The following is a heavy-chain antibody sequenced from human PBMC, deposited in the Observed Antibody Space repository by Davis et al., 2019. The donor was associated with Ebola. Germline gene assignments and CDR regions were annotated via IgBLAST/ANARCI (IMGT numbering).Heavy chain of an antibody. J-gene: IGHJ4*02. CDR2: IKSKTDGGTT. CDR3: AKQRGVGAIDYDY. D-gene: IGHD1-26*01. V-gene: IGHV3-15*01. Sequence: GGSLRLSCAASGFTFSTYAMGWVRQAPGKGLEWVGRIKSKTDGGTTDYAAPVKGRFTISRDDSKNTLYLQMNSLKTEDTAVYYCAKQRGVGAIDYDYWGRGTVVTVSS. CDR1: GFTFSTYA.